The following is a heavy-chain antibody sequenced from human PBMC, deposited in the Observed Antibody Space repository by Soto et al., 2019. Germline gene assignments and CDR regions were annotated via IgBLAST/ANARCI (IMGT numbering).Heavy chain of an antibody. Sequence: SGPTLVNPTQTLTLTCTFSGFSLSTSGVGVGWIRQPPGKALEWLALIYWDDDKRYSPSLKSRLTITKDTSKNQVVLTMTNMDPVDTATYYCAHSYPPRTVTDNWFDPWGQGTLVTVSS. CDR2: IYWDDDK. CDR3: AHSYPPRTVTDNWFDP. V-gene: IGHV2-5*02. D-gene: IGHD4-17*01. J-gene: IGHJ5*02. CDR1: GFSLSTSGVG.